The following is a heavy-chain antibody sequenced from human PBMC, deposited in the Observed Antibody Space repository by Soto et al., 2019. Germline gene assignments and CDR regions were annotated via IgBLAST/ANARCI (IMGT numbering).Heavy chain of an antibody. Sequence: QLLLQESGPGLVKPSETMSLTCTVSGGSISTSSYYWGWIRQPPGKGLEWTGSWYYGGSIHYNPSLKSRVTISVDTSKNQFSLKLNSVTAADTGVYYCARHVHEFDPWGQGLLVTVSS. CDR1: GGSISTSSYY. CDR3: ARHVHEFDP. J-gene: IGHJ5*02. V-gene: IGHV4-39*01. D-gene: IGHD3-10*02. CDR2: WYYGGSI.